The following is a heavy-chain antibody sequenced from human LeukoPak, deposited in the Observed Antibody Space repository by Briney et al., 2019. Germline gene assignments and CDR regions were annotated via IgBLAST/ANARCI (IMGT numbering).Heavy chain of an antibody. D-gene: IGHD3-22*01. Sequence: SQTLSLTCTVSGGSISSGSYYWSWIRQPAGKGLEWIGRIYTSGSTNYNPSLKSRVTISVDTSKNQFSLKLSSVTAADTAVYYCARGGRYDSSGYYGFYFDYWGQGTLVTVSS. CDR3: ARGGRYDSSGYYGFYFDY. CDR2: IYTSGST. CDR1: GGSISSGSYY. V-gene: IGHV4-61*02. J-gene: IGHJ4*02.